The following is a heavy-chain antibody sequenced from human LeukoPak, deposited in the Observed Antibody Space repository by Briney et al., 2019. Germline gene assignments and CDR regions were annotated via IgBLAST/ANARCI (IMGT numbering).Heavy chain of an antibody. CDR3: ARDLTTTYYYYGMDV. CDR1: GYTFTSYG. J-gene: IGHJ6*02. CDR2: ISAYNGNT. Sequence: ASVTVSCKASGYTFTSYGISWVRQAPGQGLEWMGWISAYNGNTNYAQKLQGRVTMTTDTSTSTAYMELRSLRSDDTAVYYCARDLTTTYYYYGMDVWGQGTTVTVS. D-gene: IGHD1-14*01. V-gene: IGHV1-18*01.